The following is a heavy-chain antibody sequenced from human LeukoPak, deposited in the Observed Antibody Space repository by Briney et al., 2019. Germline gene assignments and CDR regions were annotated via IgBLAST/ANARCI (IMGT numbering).Heavy chain of an antibody. Sequence: SETLSLTCTVSGGSISSYYWSWIRQPPGKGLEWIGYIYYSGSTDYNPSLKSRVTISVDTSKNQFSLKLSSVTAADTAVYYGARVPAGSYDYYYMDVWGKGTTVTVSS. CDR2: IYYSGST. D-gene: IGHD3-10*01. V-gene: IGHV4-59*01. CDR3: ARVPAGSYDYYYMDV. CDR1: GGSISSYY. J-gene: IGHJ6*03.